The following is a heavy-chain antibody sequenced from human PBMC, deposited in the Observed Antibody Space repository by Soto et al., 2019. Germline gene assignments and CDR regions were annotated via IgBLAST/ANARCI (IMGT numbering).Heavy chain of an antibody. V-gene: IGHV3-7*01. CDR3: ARSFDILTLGLGY. CDR2: INQDGFKT. J-gene: IGHJ4*02. Sequence: EVRLVESGGGLVQPGGSLRLSCAASGFTFSSYWMTWVRQAPGKGLEWVANINQDGFKTNFVDSVKGRFTIARDNARNSLYLQMNSLRAEDTAVYYCARSFDILTLGLGYWGQGTLVTVSS. D-gene: IGHD3-9*01. CDR1: GFTFSSYW.